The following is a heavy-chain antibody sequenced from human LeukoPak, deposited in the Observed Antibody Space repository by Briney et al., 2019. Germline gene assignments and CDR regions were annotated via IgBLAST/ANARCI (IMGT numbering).Heavy chain of an antibody. CDR3: ARSSSGWYLDAFDI. D-gene: IGHD6-19*01. CDR2: ISSSGSYI. Sequence: GGSLRLSCAASGFTFSTYSMNWVRQAPGKGLEWVSSISSSGSYIYYADSVKGRLTISRDNAKNSLYLQMNSLRAEDTAVYYCARSSSGWYLDAFDIWGQGTMVTVSS. CDR1: GFTFSTYS. V-gene: IGHV3-21*01. J-gene: IGHJ3*02.